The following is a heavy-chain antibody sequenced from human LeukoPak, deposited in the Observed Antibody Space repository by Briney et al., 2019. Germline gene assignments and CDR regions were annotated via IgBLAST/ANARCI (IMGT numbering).Heavy chain of an antibody. CDR3: ARAKVVSGYYYGGLNWFDP. CDR1: GYTFTSYG. V-gene: IGHV1-18*01. D-gene: IGHD3-22*01. CDR2: ISAYNGNT. Sequence: ASVKVSCKASGYTFTSYGISWVRQAPGQGLEWMGWISAYNGNTNYAQKLQGRVTMTTDTSTSTAYMELRSLRSDDTAVYYCARAKVVSGYYYGGLNWFDPWGQGTLVTVSS. J-gene: IGHJ5*02.